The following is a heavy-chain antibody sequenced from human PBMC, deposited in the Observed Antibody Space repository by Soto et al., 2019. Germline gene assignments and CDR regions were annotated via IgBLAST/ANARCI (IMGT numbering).Heavy chain of an antibody. D-gene: IGHD2-21*01. Sequence: EVQLVESGGGLGKPGGSLRLSCEASGLTFTHAWMSWVRQAPGKGLEWVGRIKSKTDGGTIDYAAPVNGRFSISRDDSKNTLYLQMNSVKTEDTAVYYCVNSGYYHGVVVWGQGTGVIVSS. CDR2: IKSKTDGGTI. V-gene: IGHV3-15*07. CDR1: GLTFTHAW. CDR3: VNSGYYHGVVV. J-gene: IGHJ6*02.